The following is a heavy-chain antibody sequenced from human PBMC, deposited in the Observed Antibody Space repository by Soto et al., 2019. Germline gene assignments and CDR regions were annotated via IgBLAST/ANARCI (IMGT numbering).Heavy chain of an antibody. CDR1: VYAYTGDL. Sequence: PVKLSCKASVYAYTGDLISCLRQAPGQGLEWMGWISAYNGNTNSAQKLQGRVTMTTDTSTSTAYMELRSLRSDDTAVYYCARGAVAPASGDYWGQGTLVTVSS. CDR3: ARGAVAPASGDY. CDR2: ISAYNGNT. V-gene: IGHV1-18*01. D-gene: IGHD6-25*01. J-gene: IGHJ4*02.